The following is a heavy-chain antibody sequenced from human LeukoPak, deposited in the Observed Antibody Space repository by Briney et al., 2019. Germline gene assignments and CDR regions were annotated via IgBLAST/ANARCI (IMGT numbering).Heavy chain of an antibody. Sequence: GESLKISCKGSGYSFTSYWIGWVRQMPGKGLEWMGIIYPGDSDTRYSPSFQGQVTISADKSIGTAYLQWSSLKASDTAMYYCARTLNSKGNAFDIWGQGTMVTVSS. CDR3: ARTLNSKGNAFDI. J-gene: IGHJ3*02. V-gene: IGHV5-51*01. CDR2: IYPGDSDT. D-gene: IGHD4-11*01. CDR1: GYSFTSYW.